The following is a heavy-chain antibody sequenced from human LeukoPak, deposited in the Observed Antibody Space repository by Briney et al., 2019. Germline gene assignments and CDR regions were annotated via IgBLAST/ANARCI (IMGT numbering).Heavy chain of an antibody. CDR3: ARGYSYGLGWFDP. CDR2: MNPNSGNT. CDR1: GYTFTSYD. D-gene: IGHD5-18*01. J-gene: IGHJ5*02. V-gene: IGHV1-8*03. Sequence: ASVEVSCKASGYTFTSYDINWVRQATGQGLEWMGWMNPNSGNTGYAQKFQGRVTITRNTSISTAYMELSSLRSEDTAVYYCARGYSYGLGWFDPWGQGTLVTVSS.